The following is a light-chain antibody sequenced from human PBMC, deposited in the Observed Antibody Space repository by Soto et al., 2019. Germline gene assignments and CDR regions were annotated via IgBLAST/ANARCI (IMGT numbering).Light chain of an antibody. J-gene: IGLJ1*01. Sequence: QSVLTQPASVSGSPGQSITISCTGTSSDVGRYNYVSWYQQHPGKAPKLIIYEVSNRPSGVSNRFSGSKSGNTASLTISGLQAEDETDYYCSSYTSSSTEVFGTGTKLTVL. CDR3: SSYTSSSTEV. CDR2: EVS. CDR1: SSDVGRYNY. V-gene: IGLV2-14*01.